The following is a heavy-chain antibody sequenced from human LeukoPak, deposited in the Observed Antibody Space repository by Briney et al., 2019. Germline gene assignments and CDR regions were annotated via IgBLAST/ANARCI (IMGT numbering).Heavy chain of an antibody. CDR1: GFTFSSYS. CDR3: ARVGVRGVIIAWFDP. D-gene: IGHD3-10*01. CDR2: ISSSSYI. V-gene: IGHV3-21*01. J-gene: IGHJ5*02. Sequence: GGSLRLSCAASGFTFSSYSMNWVRQAPGKGLEWVSSISSSSYIYYADSVKGRFTISRDNAKNPLYLQMNSLRAEDTAVYYCARVGVRGVIIAWFDPWGQGTLVTVSS.